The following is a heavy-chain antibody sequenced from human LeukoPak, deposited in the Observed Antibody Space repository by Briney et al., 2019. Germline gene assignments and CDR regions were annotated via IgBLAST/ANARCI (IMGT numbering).Heavy chain of an antibody. V-gene: IGHV5-51*01. CDR3: ARGDYDFWSGYYTPHTPFDY. CDR1: GYSFTSYW. Sequence: GESLKISCKGSGYSFTSYWIGWVLQMPGKGLEWMGIIYPGDSDTRYSPSFQGQVTISADKSISTAYLQWSSLKASDTAMYYCARGDYDFWSGYYTPHTPFDYWGQGTLVTVSS. D-gene: IGHD3-3*01. CDR2: IYPGDSDT. J-gene: IGHJ4*02.